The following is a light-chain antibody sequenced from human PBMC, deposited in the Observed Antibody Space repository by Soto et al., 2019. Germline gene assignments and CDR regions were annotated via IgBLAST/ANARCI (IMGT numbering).Light chain of an antibody. CDR2: LNSDGRH. CDR1: SGHRTYA. J-gene: IGLJ2*01. V-gene: IGLV4-69*01. Sequence: QLVLTQSPSASASLGASVKLTCTLSSGHRTYAIAWHQQQPEKGPRYLMNLNSDGRHTKGDGIPDRFSGSNSGTERYLTISSLQSEDEADYYCQTWGTGLLVFGGGTKVTVL. CDR3: QTWGTGLLV.